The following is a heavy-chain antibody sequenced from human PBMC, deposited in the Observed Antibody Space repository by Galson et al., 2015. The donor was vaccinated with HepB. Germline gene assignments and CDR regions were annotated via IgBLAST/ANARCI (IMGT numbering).Heavy chain of an antibody. Sequence: SLRLSCAASGFTFSSYAMHWVRQAPGKGLEWVAVISYDGSNKYYADSVKGRFTISRDNSKNTLYLQMNSLRAEDTAVYYCARGRNWNYYMDVWGKGTTVTVSS. CDR2: ISYDGSNK. D-gene: IGHD1-1*01. CDR1: GFTFSSYA. J-gene: IGHJ6*03. V-gene: IGHV3-30-3*01. CDR3: ARGRNWNYYMDV.